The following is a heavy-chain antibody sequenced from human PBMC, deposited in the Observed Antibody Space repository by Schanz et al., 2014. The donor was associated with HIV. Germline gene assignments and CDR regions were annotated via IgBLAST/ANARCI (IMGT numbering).Heavy chain of an antibody. Sequence: QVQLVESGGGVVQPGRSLRLSCVASGFSFRTFGMHWVRQAPGKGLEWVAVISYDGTNKKFADSVKGRFTISRDNSKNTLYLQMNSLRADDTAVYYCAKGWRGYSISSLVDYWGQGSLVTVSS. CDR3: AKGWRGYSISSLVDY. V-gene: IGHV3-30*18. CDR2: ISYDGTNK. J-gene: IGHJ4*02. D-gene: IGHD6-6*01. CDR1: GFSFRTFG.